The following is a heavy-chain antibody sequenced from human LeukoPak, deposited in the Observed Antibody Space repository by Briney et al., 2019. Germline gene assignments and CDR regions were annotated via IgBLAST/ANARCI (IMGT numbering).Heavy chain of an antibody. J-gene: IGHJ4*02. Sequence: SVKVSCKASGGTFSSYAISLVRQAPGQGLEWMGGIIPIFGTANYAEKFQGRVTITADESTSTAYLVLCSLRSEDTAVYYCVSSWGSRGFDYWGQGTLVTVSS. D-gene: IGHD6-13*01. CDR1: GGTFSSYA. V-gene: IGHV1-69*13. CDR3: VSSWGSRGFDY. CDR2: IIPIFGTA.